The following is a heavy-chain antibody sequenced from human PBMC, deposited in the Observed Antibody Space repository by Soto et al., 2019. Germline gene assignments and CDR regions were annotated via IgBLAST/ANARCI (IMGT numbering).Heavy chain of an antibody. CDR3: AKDVLAGPGTQNCFDP. CDR1: GFTFSNYA. D-gene: IGHD6-13*01. V-gene: IGHV3-23*01. J-gene: IGHJ5*02. Sequence: EVQLLESGGDLIQPGGSLRLSCAASGFTFSNYAMNWVRQAPGKGLEWVSTISETGGSTYTADSVKGRFTISRDNSKNALYLHMNNLSAKETAVYYCAKDVLAGPGTQNCFDPWGQGTLVTVSS. CDR2: ISETGGST.